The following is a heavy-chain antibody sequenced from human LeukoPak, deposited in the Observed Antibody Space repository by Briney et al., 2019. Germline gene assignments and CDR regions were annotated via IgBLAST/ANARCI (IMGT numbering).Heavy chain of an antibody. V-gene: IGHV1-2*02. CDR1: GNTFMDFY. CDR2: INPNNGDR. J-gene: IGHJ6*03. Sequence: ASVKVSCKASGNTFMDFYIHWVRQAPGQGLERMGWINPNNGDRKYTERFQGRVTMTRDTSMRTAYMELSSLRSDDTAVYYCARAAHYYYYLDVWGKGTTVTVS. CDR3: ARAAHYYYYLDV.